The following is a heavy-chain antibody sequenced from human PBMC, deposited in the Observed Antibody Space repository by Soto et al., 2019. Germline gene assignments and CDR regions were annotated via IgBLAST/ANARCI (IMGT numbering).Heavy chain of an antibody. CDR2: ISGSGGST. CDR1: GFTFSSYA. Sequence: GGSLRLSCAASGFTFSSYAMSWVRQAPGKGLEWVSAISGSGGSTYYADSMKGRFTISRDNSKNTLYLQMNSLRAEDTAVYYCAKIPPYDFWSGQKENDYWGQGTLVTVSS. D-gene: IGHD3-3*01. V-gene: IGHV3-23*01. J-gene: IGHJ4*02. CDR3: AKIPPYDFWSGQKENDY.